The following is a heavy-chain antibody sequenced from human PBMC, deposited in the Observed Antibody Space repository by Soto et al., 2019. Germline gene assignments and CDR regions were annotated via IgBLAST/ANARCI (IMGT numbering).Heavy chain of an antibody. V-gene: IGHV3-30*18. CDR2: ISYDGSNK. Sequence: GGSLRLSCAASGFTFSSYGMHWVRQAPGKGLEWVAVISYDGSNKYYADSVKGRFTISRDNSKNTLYLQMNSLRAEDTAVYYCAKGSGDIVVVVAATNTGHFDYWGQGTLVTVSS. CDR1: GFTFSSYG. J-gene: IGHJ4*02. D-gene: IGHD2-15*01. CDR3: AKGSGDIVVVVAATNTGHFDY.